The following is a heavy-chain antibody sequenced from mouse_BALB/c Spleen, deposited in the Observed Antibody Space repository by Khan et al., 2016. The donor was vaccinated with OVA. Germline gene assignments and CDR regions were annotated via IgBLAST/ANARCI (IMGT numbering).Heavy chain of an antibody. CDR2: INPSNNYT. Sequence: QIQLVQSGAELARPGASVKMSCKASGYTFTTYTMHWVKQRPGQGLEWIGFINPSNNYTNYNQKFKDKAALTADKSSSTAYMQLSSLTSEDSAVYYCARAYYYAMDYWGQGTSVTVSS. CDR1: GYTFTTYT. CDR3: ARAYYYAMDY. J-gene: IGHJ4*01. V-gene: IGHV1-4*01.